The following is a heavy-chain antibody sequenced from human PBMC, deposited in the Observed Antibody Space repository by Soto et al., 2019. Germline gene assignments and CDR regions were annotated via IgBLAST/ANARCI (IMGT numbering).Heavy chain of an antibody. CDR2: INPSGGST. D-gene: IGHD3-22*01. V-gene: IGHV1-46*01. CDR1: GYTFTSYY. J-gene: IGHJ3*02. Sequence: VASVKVSCKASGYTFTSYYMHRVRQAPGQGLEWMGIINPSGGSTTYAQKFQGRVTMTRDTSTYTVYMELSSLRSEDTAVYYCARGGYYFDSSRYRGIDAFDIWGQGTMVTVSS. CDR3: ARGGYYFDSSRYRGIDAFDI.